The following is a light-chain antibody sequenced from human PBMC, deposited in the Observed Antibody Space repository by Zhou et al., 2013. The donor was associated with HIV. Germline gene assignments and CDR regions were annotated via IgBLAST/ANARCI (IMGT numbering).Light chain of an antibody. CDR1: QTLTNN. CDR3: QQRANWPPT. J-gene: IGKJ4*01. CDR2: GAV. Sequence: QSPDTLSVSPGERVTVSCTASQTLTNNLAWYQQKPGQSPRLLIYGAVTRATGVPGRFSGSGSGTVFTLTISSLEPEDFATYYCQQRANWPPTFGGGTQVEI. V-gene: IGKV3-11*01.